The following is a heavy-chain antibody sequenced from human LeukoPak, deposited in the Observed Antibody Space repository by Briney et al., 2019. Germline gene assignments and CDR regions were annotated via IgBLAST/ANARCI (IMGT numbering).Heavy chain of an antibody. CDR3: ARVNYYYDTELDY. CDR2: IYSGGST. J-gene: IGHJ4*02. CDR1: GFTVSSNY. D-gene: IGHD3-22*01. Sequence: GGSLRLSCAASGFTVSSNYMSRVRQAPGKGLEWVSVIYSGGSTYYADSVKGRFTISRDNSKNTLYLQMNSLRAEDTAVYYCARVNYYYDTELDYWGQGTLVTVSS. V-gene: IGHV3-53*01.